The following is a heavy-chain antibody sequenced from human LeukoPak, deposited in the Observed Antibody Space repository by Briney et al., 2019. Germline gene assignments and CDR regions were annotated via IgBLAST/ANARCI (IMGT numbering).Heavy chain of an antibody. CDR3: ATSPYYDYVWGSYRFDY. J-gene: IGHJ4*02. CDR2: IIPIFGTA. CDR1: GGTFSSYA. D-gene: IGHD3-16*02. V-gene: IGHV1-69*13. Sequence: ASVKVSCKASGGTFSSYAISWVRQAPGQGLEWMGGIIPIFGTANYAQKFQGRVTITADESTSTAYMELSSLRSEDTAVYYCATSPYYDYVWGSYRFDYWGREPWSPSPQ.